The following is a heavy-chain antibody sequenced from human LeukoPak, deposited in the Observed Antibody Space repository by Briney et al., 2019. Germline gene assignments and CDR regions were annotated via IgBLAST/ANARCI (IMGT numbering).Heavy chain of an antibody. V-gene: IGHV4-39*01. Sequence: PSETLSLTCTVSGGSISSSGYYYGWIRQPPGKGLEWIGSIYYSGSTYYNPSLKSRVTVSVDTSKNQFSLNLSSVTAADTAVYYCALEVVPAWERPVLWGQGTLVTVSS. J-gene: IGHJ4*02. CDR2: IYYSGST. CDR3: ALEVVPAWERPVL. CDR1: GGSISSSGYY. D-gene: IGHD2-15*01.